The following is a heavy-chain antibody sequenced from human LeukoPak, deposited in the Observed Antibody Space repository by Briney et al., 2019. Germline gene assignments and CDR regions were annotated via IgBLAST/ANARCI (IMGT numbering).Heavy chain of an antibody. Sequence: GGSLRLSCAASGFIFRNYGMTWVRQAPGKGLEWVSGIYTNGNTRYADSVRGRFTISRDNSKNTLYLQMHSLRVDDTAVYYCAHLVWEYAGGLDVWGQGTTVTVSS. CDR2: IYTNGNT. V-gene: IGHV3-23*05. D-gene: IGHD2-8*01. J-gene: IGHJ6*02. CDR3: AHLVWEYAGGLDV. CDR1: GFIFRNYG.